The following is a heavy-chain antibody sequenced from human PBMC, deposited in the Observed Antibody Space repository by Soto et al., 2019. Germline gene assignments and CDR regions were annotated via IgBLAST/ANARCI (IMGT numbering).Heavy chain of an antibody. Sequence: ASVTVSCKASGGTFSSYAISWVRQAPGQGLEWMGGIIPILGIANYAQKFQGRVTITADKSTSTAYMELSSQRSEDTAVYYCARAEMKADGSYYYYGMDVWGQGTTVTVSS. J-gene: IGHJ6*02. CDR2: IIPILGIA. CDR3: ARAEMKADGSYYYYGMDV. V-gene: IGHV1-69*10. CDR1: GGTFSSYA. D-gene: IGHD3-10*01.